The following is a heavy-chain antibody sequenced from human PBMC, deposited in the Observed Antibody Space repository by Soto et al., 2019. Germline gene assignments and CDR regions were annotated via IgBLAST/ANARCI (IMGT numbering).Heavy chain of an antibody. V-gene: IGHV3-9*01. D-gene: IGHD5-12*01. CDR2: ISWNNGSI. Sequence: GGSLRLSCAASGFTFDDYAMHWVRQAPGKGLEWVSGISWNNGSIGYADSVKGRFTISRDNAKNSLYLQMNSLRAEDTALYYCAKDTDGYNVMYYFDYWGQGTLVTVSS. J-gene: IGHJ4*02. CDR3: AKDTDGYNVMYYFDY. CDR1: GFTFDDYA.